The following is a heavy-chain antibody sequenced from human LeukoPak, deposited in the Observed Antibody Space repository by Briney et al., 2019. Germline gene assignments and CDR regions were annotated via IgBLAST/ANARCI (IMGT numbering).Heavy chain of an antibody. Sequence: PGGTLRLSCAASGFTFRSYAIAWVRQAPGKELEWVSSISGDNFYIFYADSVKGRFTISRDNTQNTLYLQMNNLRPEDTAMYYCARDRGIVVVPAAMLLDYWGQGTLVTVSS. CDR3: ARDRGIVVVPAAMLLDY. CDR2: ISGDNFYI. CDR1: GFTFRSYA. V-gene: IGHV3-21*01. D-gene: IGHD2-2*01. J-gene: IGHJ4*02.